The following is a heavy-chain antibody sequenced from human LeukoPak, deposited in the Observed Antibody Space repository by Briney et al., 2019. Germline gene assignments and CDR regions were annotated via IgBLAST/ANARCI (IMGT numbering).Heavy chain of an antibody. CDR3: ARGSRIAVAPFSNWFDP. CDR1: GYTFTGYY. D-gene: IGHD6-19*01. V-gene: IGHV1-2*02. Sequence: ASVKVSCKASGYTFTGYYMHWVRQAPGQGLEWMGWINPNSGGTNYAQKFQGRVTMTRDTSISTAYMELSRLRSDDTAVYYCARGSRIAVAPFSNWFDPWGQGTLVTVSS. J-gene: IGHJ5*02. CDR2: INPNSGGT.